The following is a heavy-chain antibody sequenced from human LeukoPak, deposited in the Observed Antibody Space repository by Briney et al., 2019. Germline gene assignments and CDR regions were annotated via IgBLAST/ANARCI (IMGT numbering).Heavy chain of an antibody. CDR3: ARLAVGSTGLYYFDY. CDR1: GGSISSYY. Sequence: PSETLSLTCTVSGGSISSYYWSWLRQPPGKGLEWIGYIYYSGSTNYNPSLKSRVTISVDTSKNQFSLKLSSVTAADTAVYYCARLAVGSTGLYYFDYWGQGTLVTVSS. D-gene: IGHD1-26*01. J-gene: IGHJ4*02. V-gene: IGHV4-59*08. CDR2: IYYSGST.